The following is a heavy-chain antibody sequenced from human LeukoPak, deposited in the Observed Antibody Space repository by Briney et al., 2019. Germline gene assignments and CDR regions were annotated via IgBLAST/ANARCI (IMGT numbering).Heavy chain of an antibody. Sequence: SETLSLTCTVSGGSISSCCWSWIRQPPGKGLEWIGYIYTSGSTNYNPSLKSRVTISVDTSKNQSSLKLSSVTAADTAVYYCARQGEYCSSTSCSKNWFDPWGQGTLVTVSS. CDR1: GGSISSCC. CDR3: ARQGEYCSSTSCSKNWFDP. D-gene: IGHD2-2*01. J-gene: IGHJ5*02. CDR2: IYTSGST. V-gene: IGHV4-4*09.